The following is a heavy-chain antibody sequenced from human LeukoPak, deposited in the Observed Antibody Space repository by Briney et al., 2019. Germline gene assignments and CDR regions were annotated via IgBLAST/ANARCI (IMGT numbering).Heavy chain of an antibody. J-gene: IGHJ4*02. CDR1: GYTFTGYY. V-gene: IGHV1-2*02. D-gene: IGHD3-22*01. CDR3: ARGLYYYDSNGRTPYDY. Sequence: GASVKVSCKASGYTFTGYYMHWVRQAPGQGLEWMGWINPNSGGTNYAQKFQGRVTMTRDTSISTAYMELSRLRSDDTAVYYCARGLYYYDSNGRTPYDYWGQGTLVTVSS. CDR2: INPNSGGT.